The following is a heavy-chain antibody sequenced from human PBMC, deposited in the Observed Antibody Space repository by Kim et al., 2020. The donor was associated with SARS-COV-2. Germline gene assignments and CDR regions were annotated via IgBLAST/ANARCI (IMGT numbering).Heavy chain of an antibody. D-gene: IGHD4-17*01. CDR1: GFTFSNTW. Sequence: GGSLRLSCAASGFTFSNTWMSWVRQAPGKGLEWVGLIRSKTDGGTTEYAAPVKGRFTISRDDSKNTLYLQMNSLETEDTAVYYCTTYAYGGKGFWGQGT. V-gene: IGHV3-15*01. CDR2: IRSKTDGGTT. J-gene: IGHJ4*02. CDR3: TTYAYGGKGF.